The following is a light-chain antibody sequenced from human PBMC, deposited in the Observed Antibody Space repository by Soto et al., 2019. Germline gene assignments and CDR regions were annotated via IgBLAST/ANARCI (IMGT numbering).Light chain of an antibody. CDR2: GAS. CDR1: QSVSSSY. CDR3: QQYNNWPQWT. J-gene: IGKJ1*01. V-gene: IGKV3-20*01. Sequence: EIFVTQSPGTLSLSPGEIATLSWRASQSVSSSYLAWYQQKPGQAPRLLIYGASSRATGIPDRFSGSGSGTEFTLTISSLQSEDFAVYYCQQYNNWPQWTFGQGTKVDI.